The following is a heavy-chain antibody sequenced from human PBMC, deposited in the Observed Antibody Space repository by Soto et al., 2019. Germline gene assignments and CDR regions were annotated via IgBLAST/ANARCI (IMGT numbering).Heavy chain of an antibody. V-gene: IGHV3-30-3*01. J-gene: IGHJ6*02. CDR2: ISYDGSNK. CDR1: GFTFSSYA. CDR3: ARDLTNYYYSGMDV. D-gene: IGHD3-3*01. Sequence: QVQLVESGGGVVQPGRSLRLSCAASGFTFSSYAMHWVREAPGKGLEWVAVISYDGSNKYYADSVKGRFTISRDNSKNTLYLQMNSLRAEDTAVYYCARDLTNYYYSGMDVWGQGTTVTVSS.